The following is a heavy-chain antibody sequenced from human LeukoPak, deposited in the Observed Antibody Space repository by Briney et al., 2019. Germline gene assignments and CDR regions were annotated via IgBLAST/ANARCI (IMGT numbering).Heavy chain of an antibody. Sequence: SETLSLTCTVSGGSISSYYWTWIRHPAGKGLEWIGRIHPSGTANHNPSLKSRVIMSLDMSNNQFSLKVRSVTAADTAVYYCARETEVPGGRSWDFWGQGTLVTVSS. D-gene: IGHD6-19*01. CDR2: IHPSGTA. J-gene: IGHJ4*02. CDR1: GGSISSYY. V-gene: IGHV4-4*07. CDR3: ARETEVPGGRSWDF.